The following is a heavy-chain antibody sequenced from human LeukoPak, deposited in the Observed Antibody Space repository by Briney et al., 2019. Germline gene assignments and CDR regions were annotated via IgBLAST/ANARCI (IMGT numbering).Heavy chain of an antibody. CDR1: GGSISSSSYY. D-gene: IGHD4-17*01. V-gene: IGHV4-39*01. Sequence: PSETLSLTCTVSGGSISSSSYYWGWIRQPPGKGLEWIGSIYYSGSTYYNPSLKSRVTISVDTSKNQFSLKLSSVTAADTAVYYCARITVTTRYYYYYMDVWGKGTTVTVSS. CDR2: IYYSGST. CDR3: ARITVTTRYYYYYMDV. J-gene: IGHJ6*03.